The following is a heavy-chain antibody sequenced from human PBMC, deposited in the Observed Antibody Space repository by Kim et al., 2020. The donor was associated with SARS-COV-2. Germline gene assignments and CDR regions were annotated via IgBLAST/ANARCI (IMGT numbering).Heavy chain of an antibody. Sequence: GGSLRLSCAASGFTFSSYAMSWVRQAPGKGLEWVSAISGSGGSTYYADSVKGRFTIARDNSKNTLCLQMNSLRAEDTAVYYCAKDITRMILWFGEPPVVGYYCMDVWGQGTTITVSS. V-gene: IGHV3-23*01. CDR3: AKDITRMILWFGEPPVVGYYCMDV. D-gene: IGHD3-10*01. CDR1: GFTFSSYA. J-gene: IGHJ6*02. CDR2: ISGSGGST.